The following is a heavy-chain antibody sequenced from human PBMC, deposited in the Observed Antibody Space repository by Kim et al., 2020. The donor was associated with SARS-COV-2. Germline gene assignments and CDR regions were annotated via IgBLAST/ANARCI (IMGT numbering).Heavy chain of an antibody. CDR1: GGSFSGYY. V-gene: IGHV4-34*01. Sequence: SETLSLTCAVYGGSFSGYYWSWIRQPPGKGLEWIGEINHSGSTNYNPSLKSRVTISVDTSKNQFSLKLSSVTAADTAVYYCARGRLKAVAGSRHFQHWGQGTLVTVSS. CDR2: INHSGST. J-gene: IGHJ1*01. CDR3: ARGRLKAVAGSRHFQH. D-gene: IGHD6-19*01.